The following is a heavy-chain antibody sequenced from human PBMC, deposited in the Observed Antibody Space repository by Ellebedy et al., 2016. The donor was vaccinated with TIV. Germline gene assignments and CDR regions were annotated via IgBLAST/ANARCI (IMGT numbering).Heavy chain of an antibody. J-gene: IGHJ5*01. V-gene: IGHV3-7*01. CDR3: ARYGDYDFNS. CDR1: GFTFSGYW. CDR2: INRDGSDN. Sequence: GESLKISXAASGFTFSGYWMSWVRQAPGKGLEWVAKINRDGSDNYFVESLRGRFTISRDNPKNSLYLQMNRLRFEDTAVYYCARYGDYDFNSWGQGTLVTVSS. D-gene: IGHD4-17*01.